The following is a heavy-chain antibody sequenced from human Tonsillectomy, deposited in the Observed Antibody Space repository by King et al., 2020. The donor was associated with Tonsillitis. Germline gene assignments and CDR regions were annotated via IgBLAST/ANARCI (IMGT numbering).Heavy chain of an antibody. D-gene: IGHD3-10*01. Sequence: VQLVESGGGVVQPGRSLILSCAASGFSFSIHGMHWVRQAPGKGLEWVAVIWFDGSYKYYADTVKGRFSIARENSQNTLYLQMNRLRAEDTAVYYCARGSGSPTAAAFDIWGQGTMVTVSS. J-gene: IGHJ3*02. CDR3: ARGSGSPTAAAFDI. CDR1: GFSFSIHG. V-gene: IGHV3-33*08. CDR2: IWFDGSYK.